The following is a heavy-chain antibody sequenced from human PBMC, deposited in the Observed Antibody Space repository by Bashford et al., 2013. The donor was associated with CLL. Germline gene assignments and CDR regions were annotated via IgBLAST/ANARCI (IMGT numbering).Heavy chain of an antibody. CDR3: ARGRRYCSTPSCYEFDY. CDR1: GYTFTTYD. V-gene: IGHV1-8*01. CDR2: MNPHSGNT. Sequence: ASVKVSCKTSGYTFTTYDINWVRQATGQGLEWMGWMNPHSGNTGYAQKFQGRVTMTRNTSISTAYMELSSLGSEDTAMYFCARGRRYCSTPSCYEFDYWGLGTLVTVSS. D-gene: IGHD2-2*01. J-gene: IGHJ4*02.